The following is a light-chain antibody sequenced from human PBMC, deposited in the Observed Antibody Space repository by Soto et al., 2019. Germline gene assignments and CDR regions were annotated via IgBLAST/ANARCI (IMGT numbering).Light chain of an antibody. CDR3: PQYASTVAT. J-gene: IGKJ2*01. CDR1: QDILNY. CDR2: GAS. Sequence: DIQMTQSPSSLSASIGDRVTITCRASQDILNYVGWFQQKPGKAPKSLIYGASSLHSGVPSRFSGSGFGTDFSLTISSLQPEDFATYYCPQYASTVATFGQGTTLEV. V-gene: IGKV1-16*01.